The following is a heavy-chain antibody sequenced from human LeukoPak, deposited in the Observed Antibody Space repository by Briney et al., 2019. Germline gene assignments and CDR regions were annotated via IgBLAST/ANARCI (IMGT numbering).Heavy chain of an antibody. CDR1: GYTFTSYG. Sequence: ASVKVSRKASGYTFTSYGISWVRQAPGQGLEWMGWISAYNGNTNYAQKLQGRVTMTTDTSTSTAYMELRSLRSDDTAVYYCARVVGNYYDSSGYYYASHYFDYWGQGTLVTVSS. D-gene: IGHD3-22*01. V-gene: IGHV1-18*01. CDR2: ISAYNGNT. J-gene: IGHJ4*02. CDR3: ARVVGNYYDSSGYYYASHYFDY.